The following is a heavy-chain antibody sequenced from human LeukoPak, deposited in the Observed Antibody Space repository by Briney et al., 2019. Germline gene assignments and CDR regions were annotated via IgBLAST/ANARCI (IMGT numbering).Heavy chain of an antibody. CDR3: ARGLIPTFYYDTTGFD. CDR1: GFTFDDYG. CDR2: INWNGGST. D-gene: IGHD3-22*01. V-gene: IGHV3-20*04. J-gene: IGHJ4*02. Sequence: PGGSLRLSCAASGFTFDDYGMSWVRQAPGKGLEWVSGINWNGGSTGYADSVKGRFTISRDNAENSLYLQMNSLRAEDTALYYCARGLIPTFYYDTTGFDWGQGTLVTVSS.